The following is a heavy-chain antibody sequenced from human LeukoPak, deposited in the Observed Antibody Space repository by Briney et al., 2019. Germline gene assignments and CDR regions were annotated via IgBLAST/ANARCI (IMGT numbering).Heavy chain of an antibody. D-gene: IGHD2-15*01. CDR2: IKQDGSEK. J-gene: IGHJ6*03. Sequence: GGSLRLSCAASGFTFSSYWMSWVRQAPGKGLEWVANIKQDGSEKYYVDSVKGRFTISRDNAKNSLRLQMNSLRADDAGVYYCAREGGNYFYMDVWGIGTTVTISS. CDR1: GFTFSSYW. V-gene: IGHV3-7*01. CDR3: AREGGNYFYMDV.